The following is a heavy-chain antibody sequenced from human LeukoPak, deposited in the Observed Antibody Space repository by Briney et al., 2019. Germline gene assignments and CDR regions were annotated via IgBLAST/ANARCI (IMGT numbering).Heavy chain of an antibody. D-gene: IGHD2-15*01. Sequence: SETLSLTCAVYGGSFSGYYWSWIRQPPGKGLEWIGEINHSGSTNYNPSLKSRVTISVDTSKNQFSLKLSSVTAADTAVYYCARRYCSGGSCYSDFDYWGQGTLVTVSS. V-gene: IGHV4-34*01. J-gene: IGHJ4*02. CDR2: INHSGST. CDR1: GGSFSGYY. CDR3: ARRYCSGGSCYSDFDY.